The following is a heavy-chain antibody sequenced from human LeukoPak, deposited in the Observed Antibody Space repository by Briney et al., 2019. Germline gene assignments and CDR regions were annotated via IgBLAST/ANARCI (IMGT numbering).Heavy chain of an antibody. D-gene: IGHD3-10*01. CDR3: ARSGPEWYYGSGYAFDI. V-gene: IGHV4-38-2*01. CDR2: IYHSGST. J-gene: IGHJ3*02. Sequence: PSETLSLTRAVSGYSISSGYYWGWIRQPPGKGLEWIGSIYHSGSTYYNPSLKSRVTISVDTSKNQFSLKLSSVTAADTAVYYCARSGPEWYYGSGYAFDIWGQGTMVTVSS. CDR1: GYSISSGYY.